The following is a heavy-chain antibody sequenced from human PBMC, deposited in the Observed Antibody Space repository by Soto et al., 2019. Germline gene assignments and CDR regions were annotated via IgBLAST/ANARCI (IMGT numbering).Heavy chain of an antibody. D-gene: IGHD2-15*01. Sequence: QVQLVQAGVEVKKPGASVKVSCKASGYTFISHGISWVRQAPGQGLEGMGWISGKNGNTNYAQKLQGRVTLTTDTSTSPAYMELRSLRSDDTAVYYCARVSSSIVVVPDYGMDVWGQGTTVTVSS. J-gene: IGHJ6*02. CDR3: ARVSSSIVVVPDYGMDV. CDR1: GYTFISHG. CDR2: ISGKNGNT. V-gene: IGHV1-18*04.